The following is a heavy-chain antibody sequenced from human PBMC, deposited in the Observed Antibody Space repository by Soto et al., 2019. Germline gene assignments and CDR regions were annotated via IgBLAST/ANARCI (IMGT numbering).Heavy chain of an antibody. CDR2: INHSGST. Sequence: NPSETLSLTCAVYGGSFSGYYWSWIRQPPGKGLEWIGEINHSGSTNYNPSLKSRVTISVDTSKNQFSLKLSSVTAADTAVYYCARGVGYYDSSGYAYWYFDLWGRGTLVTVSS. D-gene: IGHD3-22*01. CDR3: ARGVGYYDSSGYAYWYFDL. V-gene: IGHV4-34*01. J-gene: IGHJ2*01. CDR1: GGSFSGYY.